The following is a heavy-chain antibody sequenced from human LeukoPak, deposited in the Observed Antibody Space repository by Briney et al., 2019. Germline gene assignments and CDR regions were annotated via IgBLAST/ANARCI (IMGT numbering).Heavy chain of an antibody. CDR3: ARDGNYGSGSYFDY. Sequence: PRGSLRLSCAASGFTFSSYAMHWVRQAPGKGLEWVAVISYDGSNKYYADSVKGRFTISRDNSKNTLYLQMYSLRAEDTAVYYCARDGNYGSGSYFDYWGQGTLVTVSS. J-gene: IGHJ4*02. D-gene: IGHD3-10*01. CDR2: ISYDGSNK. V-gene: IGHV3-30-3*01. CDR1: GFTFSSYA.